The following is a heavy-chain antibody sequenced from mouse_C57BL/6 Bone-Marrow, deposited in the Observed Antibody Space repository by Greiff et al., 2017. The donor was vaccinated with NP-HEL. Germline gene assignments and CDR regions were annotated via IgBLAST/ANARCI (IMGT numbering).Heavy chain of an antibody. CDR1: GFSLTSYG. V-gene: IGHV2-4*01. CDR3: AKRGDYDGGDAMDD. J-gene: IGHJ4*01. D-gene: IGHD2-4*01. Sequence: QVQLQQSGPGLVQPSQSLSITCTVSGFSLTSYGVHWVRQPPGKGLEWLGVIWSGGSPDYNAAFISRLSISKDNSKSQVFFKMNRLQADDTAIYYCAKRGDYDGGDAMDDWGKGTSVTVSS. CDR2: IWSGGSP.